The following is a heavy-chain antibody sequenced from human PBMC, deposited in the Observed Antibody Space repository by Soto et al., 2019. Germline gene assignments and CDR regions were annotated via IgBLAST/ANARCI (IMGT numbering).Heavy chain of an antibody. D-gene: IGHD1-1*01. CDR3: AREGNSANDAFDI. V-gene: IGHV3-53*04. J-gene: IGHJ3*02. Sequence: SGGSLSLSCAASGFTVSSNYMSWVRQAPGKGLEWVSVIYSGGSTYYADSVKGRFTISRHNSKNTLYLQMNSLRAEDTAVYYCAREGNSANDAFDIWGQGTMVTVSS. CDR2: IYSGGST. CDR1: GFTVSSNY.